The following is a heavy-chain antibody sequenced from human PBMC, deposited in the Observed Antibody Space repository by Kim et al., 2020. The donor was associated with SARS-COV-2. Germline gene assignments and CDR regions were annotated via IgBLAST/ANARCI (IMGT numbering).Heavy chain of an antibody. CDR3: ARDYGSGST. Sequence: GSTNYTPSLQSRVTISVDTSKNQFSLKLSSVTAADTAVYYCARDYGSGSTWGQGTLVTVSS. J-gene: IGHJ5*02. CDR2: GST. V-gene: IGHV4-34*01. D-gene: IGHD3-10*01.